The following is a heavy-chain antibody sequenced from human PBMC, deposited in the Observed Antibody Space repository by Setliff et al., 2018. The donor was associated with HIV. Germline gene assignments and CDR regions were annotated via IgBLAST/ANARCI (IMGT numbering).Heavy chain of an antibody. V-gene: IGHV4-59*08. Sequence: SETLSLTCSVPGGSITNYYWSWVRQPPGKGLEWIGSIYHSESTYYNPSLKSRVTRSVDTSKNQFSLKLSSVTAAATAVYYCARHGRLSGSYWGGGDYWGQGTLVTVSS. CDR1: GGSITNYY. D-gene: IGHD1-26*01. J-gene: IGHJ4*02. CDR3: ARHGRLSGSYWGGGDY. CDR2: IYHSEST.